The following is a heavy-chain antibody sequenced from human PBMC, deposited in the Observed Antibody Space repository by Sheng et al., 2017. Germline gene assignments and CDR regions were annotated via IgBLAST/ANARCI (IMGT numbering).Heavy chain of an antibody. CDR2: INHSGST. J-gene: IGHJ5*02. V-gene: IGHV4-34*01. Sequence: QVQLQQWGAGLLKPSETLSLTCAVYGGSFSGYYWSWIRQPPGKGLEWIGEINHSGSTNYNPSLKSRVTISVDTSKNQFSLKLSSVTAADTAVYYCARVRSPKIQLWLSWFDPWGQGTLVTVSS. CDR3: ARVRSPKIQLWLSWFDP. D-gene: IGHD5-18*01. CDR1: GGSFSGYY.